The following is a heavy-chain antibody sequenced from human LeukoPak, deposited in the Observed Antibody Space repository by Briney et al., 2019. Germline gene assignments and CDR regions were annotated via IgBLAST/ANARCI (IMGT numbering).Heavy chain of an antibody. J-gene: IGHJ5*02. D-gene: IGHD2-15*01. V-gene: IGHV3-23*05. CDR2: IKRDGSNT. CDR3: AKGGYASCFDP. CDR1: GFTFSEHS. Sequence: PGGSLRLSCEASGFTFSEHSMSWVRHAPGKGLEWVSTIKRDGSNTYYTDSVESRFAISRDNSKNTLYLEMNTLRAEDTAVYYCAKGGYASCFDPWGQGTQVTVSS.